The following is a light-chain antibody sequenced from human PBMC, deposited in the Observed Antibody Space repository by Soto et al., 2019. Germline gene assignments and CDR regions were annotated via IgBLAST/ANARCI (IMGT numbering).Light chain of an antibody. Sequence: QSALTQPASVSGSPGQSITISCTGTSSDVGGYNYVSWYQQHPGKAPKLMIYEVSNRPSGVSNRFSGSKSGNTASLTISGLQAEEEADYYCSSYTSINTWVFGGGTKVTVL. CDR2: EVS. CDR3: SSYTSINTWV. J-gene: IGLJ3*02. CDR1: SSDVGGYNY. V-gene: IGLV2-14*01.